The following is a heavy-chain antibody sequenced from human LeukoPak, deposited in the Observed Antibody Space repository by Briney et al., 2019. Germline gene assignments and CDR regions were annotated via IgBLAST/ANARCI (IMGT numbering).Heavy chain of an antibody. D-gene: IGHD3-22*01. J-gene: IGHJ4*02. CDR2: ISSSSSYI. CDR1: GFTSSSHT. CDR3: ARDSSYYDSSGQPFDY. V-gene: IGHV3-21*01. Sequence: KPGGSLRLSCAASGFTSSSHTMNWVRQAPGKGLEWVSSISSSSSYIYCADTVKGRFTISRDNAKNSLYLQMNSLRAGDTAVYYCARDSSYYDSSGQPFDYWGQGTLVTVSS.